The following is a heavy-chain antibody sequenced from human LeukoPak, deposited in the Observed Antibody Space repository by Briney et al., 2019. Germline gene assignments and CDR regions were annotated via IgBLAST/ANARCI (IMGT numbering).Heavy chain of an antibody. CDR1: GYTFTGYY. J-gene: IGHJ6*03. Sequence: ASVKVSCKASGYTFTGYYMHWVRQAPGQGLEWMGWININSGGTNYAQKFQGRVTMTRDTSISTAYMELSRLRSDDTAVYYCARERSGYGSGSRRYYYMDVWGKGTTVTVSS. CDR2: ININSGGT. D-gene: IGHD3-10*01. V-gene: IGHV1-2*02. CDR3: ARERSGYGSGSRRYYYMDV.